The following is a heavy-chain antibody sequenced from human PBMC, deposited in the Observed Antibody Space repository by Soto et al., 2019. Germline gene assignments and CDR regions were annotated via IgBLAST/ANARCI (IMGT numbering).Heavy chain of an antibody. CDR2: ISYDGNA. J-gene: IGHJ4*02. CDR3: ARGFEFFDY. D-gene: IGHD3-10*01. CDR1: GGSMRGYF. V-gene: IGHV4-59*08. Sequence: SETLSLTCNVSGGSMRGYFWTWIRQPPGKGPEWIAYISYDGNANYNPSLRSRITISIDTSEKEFSLNLMSMTAADTAIYYCARGFEFFDYWAQGILVTVSS.